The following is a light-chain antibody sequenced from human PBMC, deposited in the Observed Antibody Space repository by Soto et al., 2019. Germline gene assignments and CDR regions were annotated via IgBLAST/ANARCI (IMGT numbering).Light chain of an antibody. CDR1: QNISSY. V-gene: IGKV1-39*01. J-gene: IGKJ2*01. Sequence: DIQMTQSPSSLSASVRDTVTITCRASQNISSYLNWYQQKPGKAPKLLIYAASSLQSGVPSRLSGSGSGTDFSLTISSLLPEDFATYYCQQSYSTPPDTFGQGTKVDIK. CDR2: AAS. CDR3: QQSYSTPPDT.